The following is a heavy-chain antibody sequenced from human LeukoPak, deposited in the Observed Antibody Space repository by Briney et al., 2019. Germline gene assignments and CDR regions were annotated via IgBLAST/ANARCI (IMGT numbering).Heavy chain of an antibody. CDR1: GGSISSYY. CDR3: ARDHGYSYGPNGYAFDI. V-gene: IGHV4-59*01. J-gene: IGHJ3*02. D-gene: IGHD5-18*01. CDR2: IYYSGST. Sequence: SETLSLTCTVSGGSISSYYWSWIRQPPGKGLEWIGYIYYSGSTNYNPSLKSRVTISVDTSKNQFSLKLSSVTAADTAVYYCARDHGYSYGPNGYAFDIWGQGTMVTVSS.